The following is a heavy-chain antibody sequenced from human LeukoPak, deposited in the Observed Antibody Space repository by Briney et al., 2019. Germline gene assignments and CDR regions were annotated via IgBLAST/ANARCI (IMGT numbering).Heavy chain of an antibody. CDR2: INPNSGGT. J-gene: IGHJ4*02. V-gene: IGHV1-2*02. CDR3: ARVGPGIAAAFGY. Sequence: ASVKVSCKASGYTFTVYYMHWVRQAPGQGLEWMGWINPNSGGTNYAQKFQGRVTMTRDTSISTAYMELSRLRSDDTAVYYCARVGPGIAAAFGYWGQGTLVTVSS. D-gene: IGHD6-13*01. CDR1: GYTFTVYY.